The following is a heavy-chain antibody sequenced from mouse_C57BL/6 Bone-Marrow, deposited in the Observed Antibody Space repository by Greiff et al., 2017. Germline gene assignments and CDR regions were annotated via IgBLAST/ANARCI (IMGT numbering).Heavy chain of an antibody. CDR3: PRSTSFHMDY. J-gene: IGHJ4*01. Sequence: QVQLQQPGAELVKPGASVKLSCKASGYTFTSYWMHWVKQRPGQGLEWIGMIHPNSGSTYYNEKLKSKATLTGDKASSTAYMQLSSLTSEDSAVYYCPRSTSFHMDYWGQGTSVTVSS. CDR1: GYTFTSYW. CDR2: IHPNSGST. V-gene: IGHV1-64*01.